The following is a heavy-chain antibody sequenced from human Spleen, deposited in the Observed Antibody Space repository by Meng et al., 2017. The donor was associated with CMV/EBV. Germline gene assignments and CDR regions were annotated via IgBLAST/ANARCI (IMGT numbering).Heavy chain of an antibody. D-gene: IGHD3-3*01. Sequence: GGSLRLSCAASGFTFSSNDMHWVRQTTGKGLEWVSAIGTAGDTYYPGSVKGRFTISRENAKNSFYLQMNSLRAGDTAVYYCARAAARWSGSFNWFDPWGQGTLVTVSS. CDR2: IGTAGDT. J-gene: IGHJ5*02. CDR1: GFTFSSND. CDR3: ARAAARWSGSFNWFDP. V-gene: IGHV3-13*01.